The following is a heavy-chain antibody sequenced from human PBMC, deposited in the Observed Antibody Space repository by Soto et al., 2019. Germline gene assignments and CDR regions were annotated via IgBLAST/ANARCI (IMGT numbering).Heavy chain of an antibody. CDR3: ARGRYYGSGNKNWFDP. CDR1: GGSISSYY. Sequence: LSLTCTVSGGSISSYYWSWIRQPAGKGLEWIGRIYTSGSTNYNPSLKSRVTMSVDTSKNQFSLKLSSVTAADTAVYYCARGRYYGSGNKNWFDPWGQGTLVTVSS. J-gene: IGHJ5*02. V-gene: IGHV4-4*07. D-gene: IGHD3-10*01. CDR2: IYTSGST.